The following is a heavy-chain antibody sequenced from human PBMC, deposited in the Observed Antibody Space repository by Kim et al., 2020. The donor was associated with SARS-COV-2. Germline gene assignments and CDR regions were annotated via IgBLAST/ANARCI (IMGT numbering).Heavy chain of an antibody. CDR1: GFTFSSYA. D-gene: IGHD3-10*01. CDR2: ISGNGEST. V-gene: IGHV3-23*01. Sequence: GGSLRLSCAASGFTFSSYAMSWVRQAPGKGLEWVSGISGNGESTYYADSVKGRFTISRDTSKSTLYLQMNSLRAEDTAVYYCARDRRGFNPYYGMDVCGQGTTVIVSS. CDR3: ARDRRGFNPYYGMDV. J-gene: IGHJ6*02.